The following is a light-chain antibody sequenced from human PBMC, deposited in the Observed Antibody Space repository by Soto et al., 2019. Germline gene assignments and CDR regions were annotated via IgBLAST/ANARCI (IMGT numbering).Light chain of an antibody. CDR2: DTS. CDR1: QSISSN. V-gene: IGKV3-15*01. Sequence: EIVMTQSPATLSVSPGERATLSCRASQSISSNLAWYQQKPGQAPRLLIYDTSTRATGIPARFSGSGSGTEFTLTISSLQSEDFAVYYCQQYNNWWAFGQGTKVDNK. CDR3: QQYNNWWA. J-gene: IGKJ1*01.